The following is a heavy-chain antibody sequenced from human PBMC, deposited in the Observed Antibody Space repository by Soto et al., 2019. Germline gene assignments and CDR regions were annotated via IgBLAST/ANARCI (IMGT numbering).Heavy chain of an antibody. CDR3: ARVLYYDFWSGYSSYYYYGMDV. J-gene: IGHJ6*02. CDR1: GGTFSSYA. D-gene: IGHD3-3*01. V-gene: IGHV1-69*06. CDR2: IIPIFGTA. Sequence: SVKVSCKASGGTFSSYAISWVRQAPGQGLEWMGGIIPIFGTANYAQKFQGRVTITADKSTSTAYMELSSLRSEDTAVYYCARVLYYDFWSGYSSYYYYGMDVWGQGTTVTVSS.